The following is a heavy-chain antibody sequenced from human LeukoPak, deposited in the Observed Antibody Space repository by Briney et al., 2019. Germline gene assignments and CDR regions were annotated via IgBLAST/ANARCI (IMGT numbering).Heavy chain of an antibody. CDR3: AREDWKTKMGHFDC. V-gene: IGHV3-23*01. CDR2: FGPTGKT. D-gene: IGHD1-1*01. J-gene: IGHJ4*02. CDR1: GFTVGSYY. Sequence: GGSLRLSCAASGFTVGSYYMSWLRQAPGKGPEWVSSFGPTGKTYYADSVKGRFTISRDISKNTLYLQMSSLRAEDTAVFYCAREDWKTKMGHFDCWGRGTLGTVSS.